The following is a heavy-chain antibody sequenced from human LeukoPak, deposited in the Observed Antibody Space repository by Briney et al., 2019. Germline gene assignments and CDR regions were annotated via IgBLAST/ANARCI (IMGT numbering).Heavy chain of an antibody. J-gene: IGHJ4*02. V-gene: IGHV3-9*01. Sequence: GGSLRLSCAASGFTFDDYAMHWVRQAPGKGLEWVSGISWNSGSIGYADSVKGRFTISRDNAKNSLYLQMNSLRAEDTAIYYCAKSGLNRFDYWGQGTLDTVSS. CDR1: GFTFDDYA. D-gene: IGHD2-15*01. CDR3: AKSGLNRFDY. CDR2: ISWNSGSI.